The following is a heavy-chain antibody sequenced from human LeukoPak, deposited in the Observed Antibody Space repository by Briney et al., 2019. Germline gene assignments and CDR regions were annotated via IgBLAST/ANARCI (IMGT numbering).Heavy chain of an antibody. V-gene: IGHV1-24*01. D-gene: IGHD4-23*01. CDR1: GYTLTELS. CDR2: FDPEDGET. CDR3: ATEVEIGGFDAFDI. Sequence: ASVKVSCKVSGYTLTELSMHWVRQAPGKGLEWMGGFDPEDGETIYAQKFQGRVTMTEDTSTDTAYMELSSLRSEDTAVYYCATEVEIGGFDAFDIWGQGTMVTVSS. J-gene: IGHJ3*02.